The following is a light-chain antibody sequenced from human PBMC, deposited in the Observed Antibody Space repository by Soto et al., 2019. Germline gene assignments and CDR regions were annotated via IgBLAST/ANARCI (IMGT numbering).Light chain of an antibody. Sequence: QSVLTQPPSASGTPGQRVTISCSGSTSNIGSDTVNWYQQLPGTAPKLLIYRNTQRPSGVPDRFSGSKSGASASLAISGLQSDDEADYYCASCDGSLDVVVVGGGTKLTVL. CDR3: ASCDGSLDVVV. V-gene: IGLV1-44*01. J-gene: IGLJ2*01. CDR1: TSNIGSDT. CDR2: RNT.